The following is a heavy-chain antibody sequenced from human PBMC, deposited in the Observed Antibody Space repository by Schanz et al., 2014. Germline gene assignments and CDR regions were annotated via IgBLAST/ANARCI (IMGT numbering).Heavy chain of an antibody. CDR2: LSEGGGGT. Sequence: EVQLVQSGGGLVQPGGSLRLSCAASGFTLSNYAMSWVRQAPGKGLEWVSALSEGGGGTHYADSVRGRFTISRDNSKNTLYRQMNRLRAEDTAVYYCAKVRYSSGWRGDYFDEWGQGTLVTGAS. D-gene: IGHD6-25*01. J-gene: IGHJ4*02. CDR1: GFTLSNYA. CDR3: AKVRYSSGWRGDYFDE. V-gene: IGHV3-23*04.